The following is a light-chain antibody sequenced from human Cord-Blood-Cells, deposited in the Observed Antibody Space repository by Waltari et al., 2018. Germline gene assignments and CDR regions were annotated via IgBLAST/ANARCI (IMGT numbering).Light chain of an antibody. J-gene: IGLJ1*01. CDR1: SSDVGGYNY. CDR2: EVS. V-gene: IGLV2-14*01. CDR3: SSYTSSSTLV. Sequence: QSALTQPASVSGSPGQSITISCTGTSSDVGGYNYVSWYQQHPGKAPKLTIYEVSNRPSGVSKRFSGYKSGHTASLTISGLQAEDEADYYCSSYTSSSTLVFGTGTKVTVL.